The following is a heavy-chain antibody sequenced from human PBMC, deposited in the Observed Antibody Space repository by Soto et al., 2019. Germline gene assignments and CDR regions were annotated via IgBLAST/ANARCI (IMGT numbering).Heavy chain of an antibody. Sequence: SGPTLVNPTHTLTLTCSFSGFSLSTSGVGVGWIRQSPGKALEWLALIYWSGDEHYRPSLESRLSIIKDTSKNHVVLIMTDMDPVDTATYYCARGLATLPVFAFDIWGQGTRGT. D-gene: IGHD6-6*01. CDR2: IYWSGDE. J-gene: IGHJ3*02. V-gene: IGHV2-5*01. CDR1: GFSLSTSGVG. CDR3: ARGLATLPVFAFDI.